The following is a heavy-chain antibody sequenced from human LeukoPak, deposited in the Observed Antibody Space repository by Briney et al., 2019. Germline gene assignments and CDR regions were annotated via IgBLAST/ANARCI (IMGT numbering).Heavy chain of an antibody. CDR3: ARDPKYYYGSGSYYTPFDY. V-gene: IGHV3-21*01. D-gene: IGHD3-10*01. Sequence: GGSLRLSCAASGFTFSSYSMNWVRQAPGKGLEWVSSISSSSYIYYADSVKGRFTISRDNAKNSLYLQMNSLRAEDTAVYYCARDPKYYYGSGSYYTPFDYWGQGTLVTVSS. J-gene: IGHJ4*02. CDR1: GFTFSSYS. CDR2: ISSSSYI.